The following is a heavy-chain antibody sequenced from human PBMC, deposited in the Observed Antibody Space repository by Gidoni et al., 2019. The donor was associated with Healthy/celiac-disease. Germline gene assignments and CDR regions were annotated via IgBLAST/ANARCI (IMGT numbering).Heavy chain of an antibody. D-gene: IGHD6-6*01. J-gene: IGHJ4*02. CDR1: GFPFSSYA. CDR2: ISYDGSNK. Sequence: QVQLVESGGGGVQPGRSLRLSCAASGFPFSSYAMHWVRQATGKGLEWVAVISYDGSNKYYADSVKGRFTISRDNSKNTLYLQMNSLRAEDTAVYYCARATPRSSSSLDYWGQGTLVTVSS. V-gene: IGHV3-30*04. CDR3: ARATPRSSSSLDY.